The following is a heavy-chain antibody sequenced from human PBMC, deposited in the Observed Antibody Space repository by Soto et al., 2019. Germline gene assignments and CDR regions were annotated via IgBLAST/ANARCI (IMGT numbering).Heavy chain of an antibody. CDR3: ARDEIRFSWAYGMDV. V-gene: IGHV3-30-3*01. D-gene: IGHD3-3*01. J-gene: IGHJ6*02. Sequence: QVQLVESGGGVVQPGRSLRLSCAASGFTFSSYAMHWVRQAPGKGLEWEAVISYDGSNKYYADSVKGRFTISRDNSKNTLYLQMNSLRAEDTAVYYCARDEIRFSWAYGMDVWGQGTTVTVSS. CDR2: ISYDGSNK. CDR1: GFTFSSYA.